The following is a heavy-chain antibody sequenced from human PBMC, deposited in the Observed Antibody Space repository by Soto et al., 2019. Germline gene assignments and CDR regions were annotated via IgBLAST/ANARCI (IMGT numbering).Heavy chain of an antibody. CDR2: INHSGST. D-gene: IGHD2-21*02. V-gene: IGHV4-34*01. Sequence: PLETLSLTCAVYGGSFSGYYWSWIRQPPGKGLEWIGEINHSGSTNYNPSLKSRVTISVDTSKNQFSLKLSSVTAADTAVYYCARLDHLAYCGGDCYPAGRYYYYGMDVWGQGTTVTVSS. CDR1: GGSFSGYY. J-gene: IGHJ6*02. CDR3: ARLDHLAYCGGDCYPAGRYYYYGMDV.